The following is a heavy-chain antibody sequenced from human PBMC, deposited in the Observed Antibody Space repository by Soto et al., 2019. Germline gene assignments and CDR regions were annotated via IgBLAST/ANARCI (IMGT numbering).Heavy chain of an antibody. Sequence: QVQLVQSGAEVKKPGASVKVSCKASGYTFTSYAINWVRQAPGQGLAWMGWISTYNGNTNYAQKIQGRVTLTTDTSTSTAYMELRSLRSDDTAVYYCARTFYYDSSGYYYPVDYWGQGTLVTVSS. CDR2: ISTYNGNT. CDR1: GYTFTSYA. CDR3: ARTFYYDSSGYYYPVDY. J-gene: IGHJ4*02. V-gene: IGHV1-18*01. D-gene: IGHD3-22*01.